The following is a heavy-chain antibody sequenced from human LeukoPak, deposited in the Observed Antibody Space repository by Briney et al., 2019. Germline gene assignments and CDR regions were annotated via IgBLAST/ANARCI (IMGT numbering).Heavy chain of an antibody. CDR2: ISGSGGST. J-gene: IGHJ4*02. CDR3: ARCLYYYGSGSYFVDY. D-gene: IGHD3-10*01. V-gene: IGHV3-23*01. Sequence: PGGSLRLSCAASGFTFSSYGIHWVRQAPGKGLEWVSAISGSGGSTYSADSVKGRFTISRDNSNNTLYLQMNSLRAEDTAVYYCARCLYYYGSGSYFVDYWGQGTLVTVSS. CDR1: GFTFSSYG.